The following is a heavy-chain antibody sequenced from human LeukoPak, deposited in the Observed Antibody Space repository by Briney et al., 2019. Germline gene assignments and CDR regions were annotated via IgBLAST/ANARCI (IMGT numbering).Heavy chain of an antibody. CDR2: MNPNSGNT. CDR3: ARVQSHLQTNDY. D-gene: IGHD4-11*01. Sequence: ASVKVSCKASGYTFTSYDINWVRQATGQGLEWMGWMNPNSGNTGYAQKFQGRVTMTRNTSISTAYMELSSLRSEDTAVYYCARVQSHLQTNDYWGQGTLVTVSS. J-gene: IGHJ4*02. CDR1: GYTFTSYD. V-gene: IGHV1-8*01.